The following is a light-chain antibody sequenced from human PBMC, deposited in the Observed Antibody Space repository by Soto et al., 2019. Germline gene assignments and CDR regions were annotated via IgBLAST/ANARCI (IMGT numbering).Light chain of an antibody. Sequence: QSALTQPRSVSGSPGQSVTISCTGTSSDVGTYDFVSWYQQHPGKAPRLMIFDVSERPSGVPDRFSGSKSGNTASLTISGLQAEDEADYYCCLYAVTFYVFGTGTKVIAL. J-gene: IGLJ1*01. CDR2: DVS. CDR1: SSDVGTYDF. V-gene: IGLV2-11*01. CDR3: CLYAVTFYV.